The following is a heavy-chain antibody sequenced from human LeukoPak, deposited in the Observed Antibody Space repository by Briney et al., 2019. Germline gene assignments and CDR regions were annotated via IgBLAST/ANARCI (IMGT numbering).Heavy chain of an antibody. CDR2: INQSGST. D-gene: IGHD5-18*01. Sequence: SETLSLTCADYGGSSSNYYWNCIRQSPGKGLEWIGEINQSGSTKYNPSLKSRGTISGDTSKNQCSLRLNSVTAADTAVYFCARAYRAHQTFHSYHYFDFWGQGTLVSVSS. V-gene: IGHV4-34*01. CDR1: GGSSSNYY. J-gene: IGHJ4*02. CDR3: ARAYRAHQTFHSYHYFDF.